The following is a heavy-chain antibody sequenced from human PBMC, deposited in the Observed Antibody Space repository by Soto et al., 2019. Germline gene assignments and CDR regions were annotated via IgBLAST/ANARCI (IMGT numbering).Heavy chain of an antibody. V-gene: IGHV4-30-2*01. Sequence: QLQLQESGSRLVKPSQTLSLTCAVSGGSVSSEDYSWSWIRQPPGKGLEWVGYIYHTGATFYNPSLKRRGTISVDRSKNHFSLKLTSVTAADTAVYFCARVTGIRQGFDTWGQGTLVTVSS. D-gene: IGHD3-9*01. CDR3: ARVTGIRQGFDT. CDR1: GGSVSSEDYS. CDR2: IYHTGAT. J-gene: IGHJ4*02.